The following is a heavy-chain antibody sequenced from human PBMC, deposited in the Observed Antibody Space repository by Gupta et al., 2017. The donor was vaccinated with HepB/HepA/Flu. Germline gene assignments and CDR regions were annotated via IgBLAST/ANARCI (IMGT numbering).Heavy chain of an antibody. J-gene: IGHJ5*02. CDR1: GFTFSSYS. Sequence: EVQLVESGGGLVKPGGSLRLSCAASGFTFSSYSMNWVRQAPGKGLEWVSSIGSSSSYIYYADSVKGRFTISRDNAKNSLYLQMNSLRAEDTAVYYCARETVTIFAPDLNWFDPWGQGTLVTVSS. CDR3: ARETVTIFAPDLNWFDP. D-gene: IGHD3-3*01. V-gene: IGHV3-21*01. CDR2: IGSSSSYI.